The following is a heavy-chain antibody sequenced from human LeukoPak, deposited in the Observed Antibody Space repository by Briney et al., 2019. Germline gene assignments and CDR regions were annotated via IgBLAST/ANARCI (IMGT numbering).Heavy chain of an antibody. CDR2: ISGGGSDT. J-gene: IGHJ4*02. CDR3: AKPDYNFNDPYYFDR. D-gene: IGHD3-9*01. CDR1: GFTFSNYA. V-gene: IGHV3-23*01. Sequence: GSLRLSCTASGFTFSNYAMAWVRQTPRKGLEWVSTISGGGSDTDYAVSVKGRFTISRDNSKSTLYLQMNSLRVEDTAIYYCAKPDYNFNDPYYFDRWGQGTLVTVSS.